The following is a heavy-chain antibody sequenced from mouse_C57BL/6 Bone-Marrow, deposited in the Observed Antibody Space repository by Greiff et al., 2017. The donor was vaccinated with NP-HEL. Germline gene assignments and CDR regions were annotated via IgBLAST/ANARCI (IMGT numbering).Heavy chain of an antibody. CDR3: ASPYDYDVAWFAY. J-gene: IGHJ3*01. CDR2: ISSGGSYT. CDR1: GFTFSSYG. D-gene: IGHD2-4*01. Sequence: DVMLVESGGDLVKPGGSLKLSCAASGFTFSSYGMSWVRQTPDKRLEWVATISSGGSYTYYPASVKGRFTISRDNAKNTLYLQMSSLKSEDTAMYYCASPYDYDVAWFAYWGQGTLATVSA. V-gene: IGHV5-6*02.